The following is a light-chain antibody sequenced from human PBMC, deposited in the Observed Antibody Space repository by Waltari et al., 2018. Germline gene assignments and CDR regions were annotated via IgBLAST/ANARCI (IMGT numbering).Light chain of an antibody. J-gene: IGKJ1*01. V-gene: IGKV3-20*01. CDR2: GAS. CDR1: QRVGRS. Sequence: GERATLACRARQRVGRSLAWYQQKPGRAPRLLIFGASSRASGIPDRFSGSGSGTDFSLTISRLEPEDFAVYYCQHYVRLPATFGQGTKVEIK. CDR3: QHYVRLPAT.